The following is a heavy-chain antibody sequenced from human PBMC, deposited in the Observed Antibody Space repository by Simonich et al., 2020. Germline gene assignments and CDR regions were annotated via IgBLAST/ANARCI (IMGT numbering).Heavy chain of an antibody. V-gene: IGHV1-2*02. CDR1: GYTFTGYY. J-gene: IGHJ3*02. CDR2: INPKSGGT. D-gene: IGHD6-6*01. Sequence: QVQLVQSGAEVKKPGASVKVSCKASGYTFTGYYMHWVRQAPGQGLEWMGRINPKSGGTNYAQKFQGRVTMTRDTSISTAYMELSRLRSDDTAVYYCARARLYSSSHAFDIWGQGTMVTVSS. CDR3: ARARLYSSSHAFDI.